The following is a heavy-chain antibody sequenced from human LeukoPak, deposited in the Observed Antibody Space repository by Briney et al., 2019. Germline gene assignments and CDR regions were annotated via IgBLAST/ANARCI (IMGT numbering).Heavy chain of an antibody. J-gene: IGHJ5*02. V-gene: IGHV1-18*01. CDR2: ISTYNGNT. CDR1: GYTFTSYG. D-gene: IGHD1-26*01. CDR3: ARIVGATRDSWFDP. Sequence: GASVKVSCKASGYTFTSYGISWVRQAPGQGLEWMGWISTYNGNTNYAQKLQGRVTMTTDTSTRTAYMELRSLRSDDTAVYYCARIVGATRDSWFDPWGQGTLVTVSS.